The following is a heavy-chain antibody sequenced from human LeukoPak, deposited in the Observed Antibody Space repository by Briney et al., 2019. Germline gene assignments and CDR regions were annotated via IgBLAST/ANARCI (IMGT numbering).Heavy chain of an antibody. V-gene: IGHV3-23*01. CDR1: GFTFSSCA. J-gene: IGHJ4*02. D-gene: IGHD5-18*01. CDR2: VSGSGGST. CDR3: AKDEGTYSYGYLFDY. Sequence: PGGSLRLSCAASGFTFSSCAMSWVRQTPGKGLEWVSAVSGSGGSTYYADSVKGRFTISRDNSKNTLYLQMNSLRAEDTAVYYCAKDEGTYSYGYLFDYWGQGTLVTVSS.